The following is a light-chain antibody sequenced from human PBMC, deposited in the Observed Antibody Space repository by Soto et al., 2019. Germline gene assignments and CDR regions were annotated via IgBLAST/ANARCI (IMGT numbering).Light chain of an antibody. Sequence: IQLTQSPSSLSASVGDRVTITCRASQGISSYLAWYQQNPGKAPKLLIYAASTLQSGVPSRFSGSGSGTDFTLTISSLQPGDFATYFCQHLYTYPFSVGGGTKVDIK. CDR1: QGISSY. CDR2: AAS. J-gene: IGKJ4*01. CDR3: QHLYTYPFS. V-gene: IGKV1-9*01.